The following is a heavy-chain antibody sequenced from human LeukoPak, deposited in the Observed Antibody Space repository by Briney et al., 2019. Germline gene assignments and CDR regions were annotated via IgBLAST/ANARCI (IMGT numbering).Heavy chain of an antibody. D-gene: IGHD1-26*01. CDR3: ARVRLGALDY. V-gene: IGHV3-53*01. Sequence: GGSLRLSCAASGYAVNTYYTSWVRQAPGKGLKWVSIIHRDGTTYYADSVKGRFTFSRDNSKNTLYLQMNSLRAEDTAVYFCARVRLGALDYWGQGTLVTVSS. J-gene: IGHJ4*02. CDR2: IHRDGTT. CDR1: GYAVNTYY.